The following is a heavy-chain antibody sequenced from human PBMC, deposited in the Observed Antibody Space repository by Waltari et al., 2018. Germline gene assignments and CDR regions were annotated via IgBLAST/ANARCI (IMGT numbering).Heavy chain of an antibody. CDR2: IRSKAYGGTT. D-gene: IGHD3-16*01. CDR1: GFTLGDYA. Sequence: EVQLVESGGGLVQPGRSLRLSCTASGFTLGDYAMSWVRQAPGKGVEWVGFIRSKAYGGTTEYAASVKGRFTISRDDSKSIAYLQMNSLKTEDTAVYYCTSYDYIWGSYSLDYWGQGTLVTVSS. CDR3: TSYDYIWGSYSLDY. V-gene: IGHV3-49*04. J-gene: IGHJ4*02.